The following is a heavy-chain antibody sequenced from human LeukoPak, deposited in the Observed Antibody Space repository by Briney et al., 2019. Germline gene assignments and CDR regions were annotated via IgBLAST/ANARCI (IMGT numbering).Heavy chain of an antibody. CDR3: AKDPERWLQLRLGFSD. Sequence: GGSLRLSCAASGFTFSSYWMHWVRQAPGKGLVWVSRINSDGSSTSYADSVKGRFTISRDNSKNTLYLQMNSLRADDTAVYYCAKDPERWLQLRLGFSDWGQGTLVTVSS. CDR2: INSDGSST. CDR1: GFTFSSYW. V-gene: IGHV3-74*01. J-gene: IGHJ4*02. D-gene: IGHD5-24*01.